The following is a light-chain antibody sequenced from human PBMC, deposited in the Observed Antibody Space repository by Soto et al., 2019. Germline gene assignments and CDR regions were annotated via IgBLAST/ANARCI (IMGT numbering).Light chain of an antibody. CDR2: EVS. V-gene: IGLV2-14*01. J-gene: IGLJ2*01. Sequence: QSALTQPASVSGSPGQSITIFCTGTSSDVGGYNYVSWYQHHPGKAPKLMIYEVSNRPSGVSNRFSGSKSGNTASLTISGLQAEDEADYFCSSYTSSSTLVFGGGTKLTVL. CDR3: SSYTSSSTLV. CDR1: SSDVGGYNY.